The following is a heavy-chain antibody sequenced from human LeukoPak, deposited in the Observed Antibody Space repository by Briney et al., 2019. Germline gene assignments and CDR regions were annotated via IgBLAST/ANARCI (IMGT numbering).Heavy chain of an antibody. V-gene: IGHV3-7*01. CDR1: GFTFSRYL. CDR2: IKQDGSEK. Sequence: GGSLRLSCAGSGFTFSRYLMSLVRQAPGKGLEGVAKIKQDGSEKYYVDSVKGRFTISRDNAKNSLYLPMNSLRAEDTAVYYCARDLRRRYYFDYWGQGTLVTVSS. CDR3: ARDLRRRYYFDY. J-gene: IGHJ4*02.